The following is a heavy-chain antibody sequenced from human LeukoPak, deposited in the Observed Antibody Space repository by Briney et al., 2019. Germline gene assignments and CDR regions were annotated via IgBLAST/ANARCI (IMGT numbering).Heavy chain of an antibody. V-gene: IGHV4-34*01. J-gene: IGHJ5*02. D-gene: IGHD6-13*01. CDR1: GGSFSGYH. CDR3: ARGVGSSWYFLWFDP. Sequence: SETLSLTCAVYGGSFSGYHWSWIRQPPGKGLEWIGEINHSGSTNYNPSLKSRVTISVDTSKNQFSLKLSSVTAADTAVYYCARGVGSSWYFLWFDPWGQGTLVTVSS. CDR2: INHSGST.